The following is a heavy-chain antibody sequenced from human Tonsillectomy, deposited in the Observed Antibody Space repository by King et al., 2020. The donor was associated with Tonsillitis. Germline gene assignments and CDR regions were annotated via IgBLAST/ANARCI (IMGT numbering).Heavy chain of an antibody. J-gene: IGHJ4*02. V-gene: IGHV3-21*01. CDR3: ARGEGGSSWHWTIDH. CDR1: GFPFSTYS. Sequence: VQLVESGGGLVKPGGSLRLSCAASGFPFSTYSINWGRQAPGKGLEWVSSISFSSNYIYSAASVNGRFTLSRVNANNPLYLQMNSLRAEDTGIYFCARGEGGSSWHWTIDHWGQGTQVTVSS. CDR2: ISFSSNYI. D-gene: IGHD6-13*01.